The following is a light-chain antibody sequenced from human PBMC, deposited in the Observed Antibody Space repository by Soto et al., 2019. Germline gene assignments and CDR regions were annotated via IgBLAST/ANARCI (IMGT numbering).Light chain of an antibody. CDR1: QSINSY. V-gene: IGKV1-39*01. J-gene: IGKJ2*01. CDR3: QQSYNTPRT. Sequence: DIQMTQSPSSLSASVGDRVTITCRASQSINSYLNWYQQKPGKAPKLLIYAPSSLRSGVPSRFSGSGSGTDFTLTISSLQSEDCATYYCQQSYNTPRTFGQGTKLEIK. CDR2: APS.